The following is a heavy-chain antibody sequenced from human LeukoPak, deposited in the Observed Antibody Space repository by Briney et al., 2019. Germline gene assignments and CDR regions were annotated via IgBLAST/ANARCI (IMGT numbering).Heavy chain of an antibody. V-gene: IGHV3-48*03. Sequence: PGGSLRLSCAASGFTFSSYEMNWVRQAPGKGLEWVSYISSSGSTIYYADSVKGRFTISRDNAKNSLYLQMNSLRAEDTAVYYCARVGDSSGYYLWPYYYYYMDVWGKGATVTVSS. CDR3: ARVGDSSGYYLWPYYYYYMDV. D-gene: IGHD3-22*01. CDR2: ISSSGSTI. CDR1: GFTFSSYE. J-gene: IGHJ6*03.